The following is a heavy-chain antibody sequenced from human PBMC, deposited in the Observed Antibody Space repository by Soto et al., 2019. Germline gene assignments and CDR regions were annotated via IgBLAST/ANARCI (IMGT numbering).Heavy chain of an antibody. J-gene: IGHJ5*02. CDR1: GGSISSGGYS. CDR2: IYHSGST. V-gene: IGHV4-30-2*01. D-gene: IGHD1-1*01. CDR3: ARDQLEGNWFDP. Sequence: QLQLQESDSGLARPSQTLSLTSAVSGGSISSGGYSWNWIRQPPGKGLEWIGYIYHSGSTLYNPSLKSRVTISVDKSKNQFSLKLSSVTAADTAVYYCARDQLEGNWFDPWGQGTLVTVSS.